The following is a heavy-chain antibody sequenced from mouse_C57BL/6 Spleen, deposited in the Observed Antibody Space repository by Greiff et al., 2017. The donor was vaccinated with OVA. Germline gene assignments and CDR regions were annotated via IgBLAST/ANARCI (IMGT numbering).Heavy chain of an antibody. CDR2: ISYDGSN. V-gene: IGHV3-6*01. J-gene: IGHJ3*01. CDR3: ARVDDYDEAWFAY. Sequence: ESGPGLVKPSQSLSLTCSVTGYSITSGYYWNWIRQFPGNILEWMGYISYDGSNNYNPSLKNRITITRDTSKNQFFLKLNSVTTEDTATYYCARVDDYDEAWFAYWGQGTLVTVSA. CDR1: GYSITSGYY. D-gene: IGHD2-4*01.